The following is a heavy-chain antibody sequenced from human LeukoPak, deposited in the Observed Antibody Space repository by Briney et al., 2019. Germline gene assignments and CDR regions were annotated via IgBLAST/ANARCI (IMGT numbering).Heavy chain of an antibody. V-gene: IGHV4-4*09. J-gene: IGHJ4*02. CDR1: GGSINTYY. CDR3: ARHAPTGSPTIFDS. Sequence: SETLSLTCTASGGSINTYYWSWIRQAPGKGLEWIGYIFTSGDTNYNPSLKSRVTISGDTSKNQFSLKLTSVTAADTAFYYCARHAPTGSPTIFDSWGQGTLVTVSS. D-gene: IGHD1-1*01. CDR2: IFTSGDT.